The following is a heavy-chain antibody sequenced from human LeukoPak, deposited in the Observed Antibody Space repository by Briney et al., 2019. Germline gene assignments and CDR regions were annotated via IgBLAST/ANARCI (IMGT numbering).Heavy chain of an antibody. CDR3: ARDVCTNGVCFDAHLYFDL. Sequence: KPGESLTISCQVSGYRFTNNWITWVRQLPGKGLEWMGRIDPTDSYTKYSPSFEGHVTISVDKSISTAYLHWSSLQASDTATYYCARDVCTNGVCFDAHLYFDLWGRGTLVTVSS. CDR1: GYRFTNNW. D-gene: IGHD2-8*01. CDR2: IDPTDSYT. V-gene: IGHV5-10-1*01. J-gene: IGHJ2*01.